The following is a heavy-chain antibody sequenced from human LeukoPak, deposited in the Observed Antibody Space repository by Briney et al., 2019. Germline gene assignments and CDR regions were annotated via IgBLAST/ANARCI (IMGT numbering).Heavy chain of an antibody. D-gene: IGHD4-17*01. CDR2: IIPIFGTA. CDR3: ARDLWASPDYGDYSGY. CDR1: GGTFSSYA. V-gene: IGHV1-69*05. J-gene: IGHJ4*02. Sequence: SVKVSCKASGGTFSSYAISWVRQAPGQGLEWMGGIIPIFGTANYAQKFQGRVTITTDESTSTAYMELSSLRSEDTAVYYCARDLWASPDYGDYSGYWGQGTLVTVSS.